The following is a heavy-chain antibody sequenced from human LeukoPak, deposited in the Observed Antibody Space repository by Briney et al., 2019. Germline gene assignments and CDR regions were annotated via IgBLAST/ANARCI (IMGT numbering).Heavy chain of an antibody. J-gene: IGHJ5*02. V-gene: IGHV4-59*01. CDR1: GGSISSYS. Sequence: PSETLSLTCTVSGGSISSYSWSWIRQPPGKGLEWIGYIYYSGSTKYNPSLKSRVTISVDTSKNQFSLKLSSVTAADTAVYYCARYRGKTTVSSLDWFDPWGQGTLVTVSS. CDR2: IYYSGST. D-gene: IGHD4-11*01. CDR3: ARYRGKTTVSSLDWFDP.